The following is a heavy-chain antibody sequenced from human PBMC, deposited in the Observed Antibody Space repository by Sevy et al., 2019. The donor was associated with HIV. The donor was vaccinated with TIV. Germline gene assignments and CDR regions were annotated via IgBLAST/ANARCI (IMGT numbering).Heavy chain of an antibody. D-gene: IGHD5-12*01. V-gene: IGHV4-61*01. Sequence: SETLSLTCTVSGGSVSSGSYYWSWIRQPPGKGLEWIGYIYYSGSTNYNPSLKSRVTISVDTSKNQFSLKLGSVTAADTAVDYCAGQPGYGGYDYWGQGTLVTVSS. CDR3: AGQPGYGGYDY. CDR2: IYYSGST. J-gene: IGHJ4*02. CDR1: GGSVSSGSYY.